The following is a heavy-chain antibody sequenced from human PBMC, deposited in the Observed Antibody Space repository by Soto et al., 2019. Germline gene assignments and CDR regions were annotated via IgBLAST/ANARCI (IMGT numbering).Heavy chain of an antibody. Sequence: EGQLLESGGGLVQPGGSLRLSCAASGFTFSSYGMSWVRQAPGKGLEWVSGISGSGGTTYYADSVKGRFTISRDKSKNTLYLQMNSLRAEDTAVYYCAKDTPQEWLLVFHYWGQGTLVTVSS. CDR3: AKDTPQEWLLVFHY. D-gene: IGHD3-3*01. V-gene: IGHV3-23*01. CDR2: ISGSGGTT. J-gene: IGHJ4*02. CDR1: GFTFSSYG.